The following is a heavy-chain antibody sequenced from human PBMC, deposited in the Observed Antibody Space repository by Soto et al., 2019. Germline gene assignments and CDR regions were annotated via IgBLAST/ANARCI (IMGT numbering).Heavy chain of an antibody. Sequence: QVQLVESGGGLVKPGGSLRLSCAASGFTLSDYYMSWIRQAPGKGLEWVSYISSKSGYTDYTDSVKGRFTISRDNARNSLYLQMNNLRAEDTALYYCARHKGNILRYPEEPFDYWGQGTLVTVSS. CDR2: ISSKSGYT. J-gene: IGHJ4*02. V-gene: IGHV3-11*06. CDR3: ARHKGNILRYPEEPFDY. CDR1: GFTLSDYY. D-gene: IGHD3-9*01.